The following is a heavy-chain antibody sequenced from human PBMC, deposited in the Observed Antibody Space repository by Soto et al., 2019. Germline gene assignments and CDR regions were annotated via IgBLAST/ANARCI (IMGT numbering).Heavy chain of an antibody. CDR3: SKDPDHYDDSGYS. CDR2: LTSSGHA. CDR1: GFIFSAYG. J-gene: IGHJ4*02. V-gene: IGHV3-NL1*01. Sequence: RRLSCIPSGFIFSAYGIHWVRQGPGKGLEWIAGLTSSGHAFYVDSVKGRFTAYRDNSENTLYLQMESLRVEDTATYYCSKDPDHYDDSGYSWGQGTLVTVSS. D-gene: IGHD3-22*01.